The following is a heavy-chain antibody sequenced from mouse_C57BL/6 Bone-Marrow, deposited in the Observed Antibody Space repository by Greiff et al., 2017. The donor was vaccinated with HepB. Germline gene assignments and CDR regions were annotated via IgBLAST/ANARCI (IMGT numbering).Heavy chain of an antibody. V-gene: IGHV1-42*01. CDR1: GYSFTGYY. Sequence: VQLKESGPELVKPGASVKISCKASGYSFTGYYMNWVKQSPEKSLEWIGEINPSTGGTTYNQKFKAKATLTVDKSSSTAYMQLKSLTSEDSAVYYCARLRSITTVAMDYWGQGTSVTVSS. CDR2: INPSTGGT. D-gene: IGHD1-1*01. J-gene: IGHJ4*01. CDR3: ARLRSITTVAMDY.